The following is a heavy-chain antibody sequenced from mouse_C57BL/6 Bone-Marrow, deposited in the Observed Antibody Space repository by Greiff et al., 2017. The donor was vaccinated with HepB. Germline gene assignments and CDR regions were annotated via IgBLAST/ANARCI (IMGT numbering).Heavy chain of an antibody. Sequence: QVQLQQPGAELVKPGASVKLSCKASGYTFTSYWMHWVKQRPGQGLEWIGEIDPADSYTNYNQKFKGKATLTVDTSSSTAYMQLSSLTSEDSAVYYCARRGFDDYYDYWGKGTTLTVSS. D-gene: IGHD2-3*01. J-gene: IGHJ2*01. CDR3: ARRGFDDYYDY. CDR2: IDPADSYT. V-gene: IGHV1-50*01. CDR1: GYTFTSYW.